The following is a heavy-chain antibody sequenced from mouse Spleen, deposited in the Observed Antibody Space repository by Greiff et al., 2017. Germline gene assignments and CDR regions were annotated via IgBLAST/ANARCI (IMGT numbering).Heavy chain of an antibody. D-gene: IGHD2-1*01. V-gene: IGHV1-69*02. CDR1: GYTFTSYW. CDR3: AREGYYGNYGAY. Sequence: VQLQQSGAELVKPGASVKLSCKASGYTFTSYWMHWVKQRPGQGLEWIGEIDPSDSYTNYNQKFKGKATLTVDKSSSTAYMQLSSLTSEDSAVYYCAREGYYGNYGAYWGQGTLVTVSA. J-gene: IGHJ3*01. CDR2: IDPSDSYT.